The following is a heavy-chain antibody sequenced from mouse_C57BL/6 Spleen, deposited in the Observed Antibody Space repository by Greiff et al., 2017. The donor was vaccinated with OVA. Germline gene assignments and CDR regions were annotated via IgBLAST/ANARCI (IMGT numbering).Heavy chain of an antibody. D-gene: IGHD2-2*01. CDR1: GYTFTSYW. V-gene: IGHV1-64*01. CDR2: IHPNSGST. J-gene: IGHJ1*03. Sequence: QVQLQQSGAELVKPGASVKLSCKASGYTFTSYWMHWVKQRPGQGLEWIGMIHPNSGSTNYNEKFKSKATLTVDKSSSTAYMQLSSLTSEDSAVYYCARRGVTAHFDVWGTGTTVTVSS. CDR3: ARRGVTAHFDV.